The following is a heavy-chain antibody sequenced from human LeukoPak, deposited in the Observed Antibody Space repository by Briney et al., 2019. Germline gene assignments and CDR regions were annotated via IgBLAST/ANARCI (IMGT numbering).Heavy chain of an antibody. Sequence: SETLSLTCTVSSGSISTYYWTWIRQPPGKRLEWIGFIHYTGSTNYNPSLKSRLTISVDTSKNQFSLNLSSVTAADTAVYYCARGMTTGPDPWGQGTLVTVSS. CDR1: SGSISTYY. V-gene: IGHV4-59*08. D-gene: IGHD4-17*01. CDR3: ARGMTTGPDP. J-gene: IGHJ5*02. CDR2: IHYTGST.